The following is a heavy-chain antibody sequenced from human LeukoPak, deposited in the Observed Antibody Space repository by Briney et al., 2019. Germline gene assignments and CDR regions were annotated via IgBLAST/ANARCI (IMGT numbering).Heavy chain of an antibody. V-gene: IGHV3-23*01. CDR2: LSRGGGTT. CDR1: GFNFNMFA. Sequence: GGSLRLSCSGTGFNFNMFAINWVREAPGKGLEWVSGLSRGGGTTSYADRVKGRFTISRDNSKKTVFLQMNSLKSDDTAVYYCAKEQRIRHCSEGVCMEGYYFDYWGQGTLVTVSS. J-gene: IGHJ4*02. CDR3: AKEQRIRHCSEGVCMEGYYFDY. D-gene: IGHD6-25*01.